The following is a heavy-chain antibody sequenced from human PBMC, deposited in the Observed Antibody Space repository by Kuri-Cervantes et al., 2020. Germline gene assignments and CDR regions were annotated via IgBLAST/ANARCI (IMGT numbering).Heavy chain of an antibody. CDR3: ARDLRGGADY. J-gene: IGHJ4*02. CDR2: INSDGSST. CDR1: GFTFSNYW. D-gene: IGHD3-10*01. Sequence: GASLKISCAASGFTFSNYWMHWVRQAPGKGLVWVSRINSDGSSTSYADFVKGRFTISRDNAKNTLYLQMNSLRAEDTAVYYCARDLRGGADYWGQGTLVTVSS. V-gene: IGHV3-74*01.